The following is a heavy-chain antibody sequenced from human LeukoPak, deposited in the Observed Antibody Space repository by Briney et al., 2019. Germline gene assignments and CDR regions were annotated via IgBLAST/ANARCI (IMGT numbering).Heavy chain of an antibody. J-gene: IGHJ4*02. CDR2: IKSKTDGGTT. CDR1: GFTFSNAW. D-gene: IGHD4-23*01. Sequence: PGGSLRLSCAASGFTFSNAWMSWVRQAPGKGLEWVGRIKSKTDGGTTDYAAPVKGRFTISRDDSKNTLYLQMNSLKTEDTAVYYCTSRGGNAQTAFDYWGQGTLVTVSS. CDR3: TSRGGNAQTAFDY. V-gene: IGHV3-15*01.